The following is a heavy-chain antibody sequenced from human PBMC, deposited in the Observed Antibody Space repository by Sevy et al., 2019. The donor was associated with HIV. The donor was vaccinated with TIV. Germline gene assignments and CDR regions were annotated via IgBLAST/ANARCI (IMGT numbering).Heavy chain of an antibody. V-gene: IGHV4-39*01. CDR3: ARHSPLKYYDCWSGPGGQDY. CDR1: GGSISSSSYY. D-gene: IGHD3-3*01. J-gene: IGHJ4*02. CDR2: IYCSGST. Sequence: SETLSLTCTVSGGSISSSSYYWGWIRQPPGKGREWIGSIYCSGSTYYNPSLKSGGTICVDTSKNQFSLKLSSMTAADTAVYYCARHSPLKYYDCWSGPGGQDYWGQGTLVTVSS.